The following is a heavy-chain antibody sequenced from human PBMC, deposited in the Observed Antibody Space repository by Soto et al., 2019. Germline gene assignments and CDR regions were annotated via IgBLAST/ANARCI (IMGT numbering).Heavy chain of an antibody. J-gene: IGHJ4*02. CDR1: GFNFADYA. CDR2: INWNSVSI. CDR3: AKDKLTRIAARSRFDY. V-gene: IGHV3-9*01. D-gene: IGHD6-6*01. Sequence: EVQLVESGGGLVQPGRSLRLSCAASGFNFADYAMHWVRQAPGKGLEWGSGINWNSVSIAYADSVKGRFTISRDNGKNSLYLQMNSLRDEDTALYYCAKDKLTRIAARSRFDYWGQGTLVTVSS.